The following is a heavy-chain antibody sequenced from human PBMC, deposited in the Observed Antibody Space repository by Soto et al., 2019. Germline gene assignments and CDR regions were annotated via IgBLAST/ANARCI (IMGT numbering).Heavy chain of an antibody. CDR1: GYSFTSYW. CDR2: INPGDSNT. Sequence: PGESLKISCKGSGYSFTSYWIGWVLQMPGKGLEWMGIINPGDSNTRYSPSFQGQVTISADKSINTAYLQWSSLEASDTAMYYCARYCSGANCYGYNWFDPWGQGTLVTVSS. D-gene: IGHD2-15*01. J-gene: IGHJ5*02. V-gene: IGHV5-51*01. CDR3: ARYCSGANCYGYNWFDP.